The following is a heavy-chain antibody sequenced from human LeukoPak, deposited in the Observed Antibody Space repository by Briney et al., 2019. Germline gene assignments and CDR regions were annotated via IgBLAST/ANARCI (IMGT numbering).Heavy chain of an antibody. CDR2: IYYSGST. V-gene: IGHV4-59*08. J-gene: IGHJ4*02. D-gene: IGHD6-13*01. CDR3: ARHPSAALPLDY. Sequence: SETLSLTCTVSGGSITNYYLSWIRQPPGKGLEWIGYIYYSGSTNYNPSLKSRVTISVDTSKNQFSLNLSSVTAADTAVYYCARHPSAALPLDYWGQGTLVTVSS. CDR1: GGSITNYY.